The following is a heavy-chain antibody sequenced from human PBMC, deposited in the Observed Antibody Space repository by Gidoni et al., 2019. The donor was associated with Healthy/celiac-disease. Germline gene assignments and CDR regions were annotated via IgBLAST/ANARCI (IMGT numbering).Heavy chain of an antibody. CDR3: MVSWYYYYGMDV. V-gene: IGHV3-15*01. CDR2: SKSKTDGGTT. Sequence: EVQLVESGGGLVKPGGSIGLPCSAPGFTVSDAWKSWVRQAPGKGLEWVGGSKSKTDGGTTDYAAPVKGRFTISRDDSKNTLYLQMNSLKTEDTAVYYCMVSWYYYYGMDVWGQGTTVTVSS. CDR1: GFTVSDAW. D-gene: IGHD3-22*01. J-gene: IGHJ6*02.